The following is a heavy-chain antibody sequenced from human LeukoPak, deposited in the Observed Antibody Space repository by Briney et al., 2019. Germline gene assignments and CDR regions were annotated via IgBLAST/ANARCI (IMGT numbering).Heavy chain of an antibody. D-gene: IGHD6-19*01. Sequence: GGSLRLSCAASGFTFNRFWMPWVRQAQGQGLMWVSHVSEDGSRTTYADPVKGRLTVSRDNARGTLYLEMNNLAVDDTAVYYCTRGHARGWTRDAFDLWGQGTMVTGSS. CDR3: TRGHARGWTRDAFDL. J-gene: IGHJ3*01. CDR1: GFTFNRFW. CDR2: VSEDGSRT. V-gene: IGHV3-74*01.